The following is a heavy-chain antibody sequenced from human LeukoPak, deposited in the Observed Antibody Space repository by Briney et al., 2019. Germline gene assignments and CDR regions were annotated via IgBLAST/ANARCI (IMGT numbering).Heavy chain of an antibody. V-gene: IGHV3-48*01. J-gene: IGHJ6*03. D-gene: IGHD6-19*01. CDR2: ISSSSVTI. CDR3: ARVRKGSGWYTYYYMDV. CDR1: GFTFSSYS. Sequence: GGSLRLSCAASGFTFSSYSMNWVRQAPGKGLGWISYISSSSVTIYYADSVKGRFTISRDNAKNSLYLQMNSLRAEDTAVYYCARVRKGSGWYTYYYMDVWGKGTTVTVSS.